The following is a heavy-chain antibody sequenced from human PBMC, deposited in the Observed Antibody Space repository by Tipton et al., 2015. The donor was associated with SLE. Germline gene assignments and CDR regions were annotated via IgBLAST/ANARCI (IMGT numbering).Heavy chain of an antibody. J-gene: IGHJ4*02. D-gene: IGHD6-13*01. CDR2: ISTGGSST. CDR3: AKGGIGEDGLHS. Sequence: GSLRLSCAASGFTFSSSAMSWVRQAPGKELEWVAIISTGGSSTHYADSVKGRFTISRDNAKNTLYLQMNSLTAEDTALYHCAKGGIGEDGLHSWGQGTLVTVSS. V-gene: IGHV3-23*01. CDR1: GFTFSSSA.